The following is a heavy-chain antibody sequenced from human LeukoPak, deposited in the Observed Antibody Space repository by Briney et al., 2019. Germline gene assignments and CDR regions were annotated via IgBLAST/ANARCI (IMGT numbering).Heavy chain of an antibody. J-gene: IGHJ6*03. Sequence: PGGSLRLSCAASGFTFDDYGMNWVRQVPGKGLEWVSGINWNGGSTGYADSVKGRFTISRDNAKNSLYLQMNSLRAEDTAVYYCARQTYYYGSGSYYNVGSYMDVWGKGTTVTISS. CDR1: GFTFDDYG. CDR2: INWNGGST. V-gene: IGHV3-20*04. CDR3: ARQTYYYGSGSYYNVGSYMDV. D-gene: IGHD3-10*01.